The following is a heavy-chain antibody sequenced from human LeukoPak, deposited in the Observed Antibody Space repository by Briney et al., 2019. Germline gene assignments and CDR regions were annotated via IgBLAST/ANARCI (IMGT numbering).Heavy chain of an antibody. CDR3: ARYYYDSSGYYLDY. V-gene: IGHV4-38-2*01. CDR1: GYSISSGYY. Sequence: PSETLSLTCAVSGYSISSGYYWGWIRQPPGKGLEWIGSIYYSGSTYYNPSLKSRVTISIDTSKNQFSLKLSSVTAADTAVYYCARYYYDSSGYYLDYWGQGTLVTVSS. J-gene: IGHJ4*02. CDR2: IYYSGST. D-gene: IGHD3-22*01.